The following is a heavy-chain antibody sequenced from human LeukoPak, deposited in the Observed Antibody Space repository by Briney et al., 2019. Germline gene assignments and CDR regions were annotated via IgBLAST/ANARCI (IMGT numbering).Heavy chain of an antibody. CDR1: GGSISSGDYY. D-gene: IGHD1-26*01. V-gene: IGHV4-30-4*01. CDR3: ARGPEWELLGPSYFDY. Sequence: PSETLSLTCTVSGGSISSGDYYWSWIRQPPGKGLEWIVYIYYSGSTYYNPSLKSRVTISVDTSKNQFSLKLSSVTAADTAVYYCARGPEWELLGPSYFDYWGQGTLVTVSS. J-gene: IGHJ4*02. CDR2: IYYSGST.